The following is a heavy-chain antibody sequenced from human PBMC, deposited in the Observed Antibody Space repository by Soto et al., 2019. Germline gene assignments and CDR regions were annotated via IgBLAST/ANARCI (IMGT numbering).Heavy chain of an antibody. D-gene: IGHD6-25*01. CDR3: ATLAGGAARTAGIDY. Sequence: QVQLVESGGGVVQPGRSLRLSCAASGFTFSSYGMHWVRQAPGKGLEWVAVISYDGSNKYYADSVKGRFTISRDNSKNTLYLQMSSLRAEDTAVYYCATLAGGAARTAGIDYWGQGTLVTVSS. CDR2: ISYDGSNK. J-gene: IGHJ4*02. CDR1: GFTFSSYG. V-gene: IGHV3-30*03.